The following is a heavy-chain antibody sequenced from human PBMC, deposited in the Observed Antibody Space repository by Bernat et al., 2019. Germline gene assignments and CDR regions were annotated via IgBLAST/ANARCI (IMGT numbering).Heavy chain of an antibody. V-gene: IGHV4-34*01. D-gene: IGHD3-3*01. CDR2: INHSGST. CDR1: GGSFSGYY. CDR3: ARVPITICGVDEVYYYYYYGMDV. Sequence: QVQLQQWGAGLLKPSETLSLTCAVYGGSFSGYYWSWIRQPPGKGLEWIGEINHSGSTNYNPSLKSRVTISVDTSKNQFSLKLSSVTAADTAVYYCARVPITICGVDEVYYYYYYGMDVWGQGTTVTVSS. J-gene: IGHJ6*02.